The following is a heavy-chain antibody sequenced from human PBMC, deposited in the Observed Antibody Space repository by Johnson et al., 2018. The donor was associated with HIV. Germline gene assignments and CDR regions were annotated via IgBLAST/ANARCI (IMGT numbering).Heavy chain of an antibody. CDR1: GFTFDDYA. D-gene: IGHD4-17*01. CDR2: ISWNSGSI. CDR3: AKLVGDYVSNAFDI. V-gene: IGHV3-9*01. Sequence: VQLVESGGGLVQPGRSLRLSCAASGFTFDDYAMHWVRQAPGKGLEWVSGISWNSGSIGYADSVKGRFTISRDNAKNSLYLQMNSLRAEDTAVYYCAKLVGDYVSNAFDIWGQGTMVTVSS. J-gene: IGHJ3*02.